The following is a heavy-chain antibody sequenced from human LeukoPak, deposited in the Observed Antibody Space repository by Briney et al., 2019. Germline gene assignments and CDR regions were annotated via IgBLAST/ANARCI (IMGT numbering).Heavy chain of an antibody. J-gene: IGHJ4*02. CDR2: ISYDGSNK. Sequence: GGSLRLSCAASGFTFSSYVMHWVRQAPGKGLEWVAVISYDGSNKYYADSVKGRFTISRDNSKNTLYLQMNSLRAEDTAVYYCASGGSNWNYVRFHYWGQGTLVTVSS. CDR3: ASGGSNWNYVRFHY. D-gene: IGHD1-7*01. CDR1: GFTFSSYV. V-gene: IGHV3-30*01.